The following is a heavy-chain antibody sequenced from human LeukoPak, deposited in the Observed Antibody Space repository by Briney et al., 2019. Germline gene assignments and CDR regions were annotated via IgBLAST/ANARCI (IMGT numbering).Heavy chain of an antibody. CDR1: GYTFTGFY. CDR2: INPNSGDT. CDR3: ASRKLGNDY. V-gene: IGHV1-2*02. Sequence: GASVKVSCKASGYTFTGFYIHWVRQAPGQGLEWMGWINPNSGDTKYQGRVTVTRDTSISTVYMELTRLRSDDTAVYYCASRKLGNDYWGQGTLVTVSS. D-gene: IGHD7-27*01. J-gene: IGHJ4*02.